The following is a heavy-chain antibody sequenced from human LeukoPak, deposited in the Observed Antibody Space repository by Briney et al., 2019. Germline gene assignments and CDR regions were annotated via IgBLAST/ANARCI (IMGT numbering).Heavy chain of an antibody. J-gene: IGHJ6*03. CDR1: GFIFDDYG. CDR3: ARVQLVDYYYYSYMDV. CDR2: MNWNGGST. Sequence: GGSLRLSCAAFGFIFDDYGMSWVRQAPGKGLELVSGMNWNGGSTGYADSVKGRFTISRDNAKNSLYLQMNSLRAEDTALYYCARVQLVDYYYYSYMDVWGKGTTVTVSS. D-gene: IGHD6-6*01. V-gene: IGHV3-20*04.